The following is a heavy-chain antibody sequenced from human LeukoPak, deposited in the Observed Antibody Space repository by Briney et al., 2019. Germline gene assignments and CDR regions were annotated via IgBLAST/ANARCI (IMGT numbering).Heavy chain of an antibody. V-gene: IGHV1-69*06. CDR2: IIPIFGTA. CDR1: GGTFSSYA. J-gene: IGHJ6*03. D-gene: IGHD6-19*01. Sequence: ASVQVSCNASGGTFSSYAISWVRQAPGQGLEWMGGIIPIFGTANYAQKFQGRVTITADKSTSTAYMELSSLRSEDTAVYYCARGWRGWPRVIGYYYYYMDVWGKGTTVTISS. CDR3: ARGWRGWPRVIGYYYYYMDV.